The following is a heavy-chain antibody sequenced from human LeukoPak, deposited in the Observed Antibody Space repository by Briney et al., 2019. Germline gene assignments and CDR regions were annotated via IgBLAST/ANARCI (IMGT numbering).Heavy chain of an antibody. Sequence: SDTLSLTCSVSGGYTRSYYWGWVRQPAGKGLEWIGRKDSIGSTHYNPSLKSRIRMSVDTSKNEFSLSVRSVTAADTAVYFCGRQGYTASYYFLDYWSQGTLVTVSS. CDR2: KDSIGST. V-gene: IGHV4-4*07. CDR1: GGYTRSYY. J-gene: IGHJ4*02. CDR3: GRQGYTASYYFLDY. D-gene: IGHD1-26*01.